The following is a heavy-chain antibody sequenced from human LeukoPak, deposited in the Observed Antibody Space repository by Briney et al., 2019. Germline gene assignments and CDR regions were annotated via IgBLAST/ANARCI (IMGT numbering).Heavy chain of an antibody. CDR2: INGDGRST. Sequence: QPGGSLRLSCAASGFTFTNFWMHWVRQTPGKGLVWVSRINGDGRSTTYADSVKGRFTISRDNAKNTLYLQMNSLRAGDTGVYYCARVPVSGYSWFDPWGQGTLVTVSS. CDR3: ARVPVSGYSWFDP. J-gene: IGHJ5*02. D-gene: IGHD3-9*01. V-gene: IGHV3-74*03. CDR1: GFTFTNFW.